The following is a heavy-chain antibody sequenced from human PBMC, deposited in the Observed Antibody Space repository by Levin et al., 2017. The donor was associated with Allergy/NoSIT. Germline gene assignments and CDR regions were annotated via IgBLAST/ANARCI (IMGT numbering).Heavy chain of an antibody. Sequence: QTLSLTCAVYGVSFSGSFWSWLRQPPGKGLEWIGEITPGGSTRYNPSLKSRVTISLDTSKNQLSLRLSSVTAADTAVYYCARGGAPGAFDIWGQGTTVTVSS. CDR2: ITPGGST. J-gene: IGHJ3*02. CDR3: ARGGAPGAFDI. D-gene: IGHD3-10*01. V-gene: IGHV4-34*01. CDR1: GVSFSGSF.